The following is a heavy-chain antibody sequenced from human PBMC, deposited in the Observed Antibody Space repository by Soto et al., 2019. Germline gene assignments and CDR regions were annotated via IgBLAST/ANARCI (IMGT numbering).Heavy chain of an antibody. CDR3: AKGWDEKYFDS. V-gene: IGHV4-4*07. Sequence: VQLQESGPGLVKPSETLSPSCTVSGASLLSSYWSWVRQPAGKGLEWIGHIFSSGRTSYNPSLKNRLTLSIDTSKNLFSLNLSSVTAADTAVYYCAKGWDEKYFDSWGQGSLVTVSS. CDR2: IFSSGRT. CDR1: GASLLSSY. J-gene: IGHJ4*02. D-gene: IGHD1-26*01.